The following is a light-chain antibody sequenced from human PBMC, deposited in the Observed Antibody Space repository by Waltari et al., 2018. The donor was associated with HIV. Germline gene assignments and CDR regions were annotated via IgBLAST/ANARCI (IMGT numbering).Light chain of an antibody. CDR2: KAY. CDR3: QQYNSYST. Sequence: DIQMTQSPSTLAASVGDRVTITCRASQSISSWLAWYQQKPGKAPKLLIYKAYNVESGVPSRFSGSGSVTEFTLTISSLQPDDFATYYCQQYNSYSTFGQGTKVEIK. J-gene: IGKJ1*01. V-gene: IGKV1-5*03. CDR1: QSISSW.